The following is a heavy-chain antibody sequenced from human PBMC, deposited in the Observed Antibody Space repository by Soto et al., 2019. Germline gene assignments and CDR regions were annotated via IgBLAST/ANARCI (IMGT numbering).Heavy chain of an antibody. CDR3: ARDRSGSHEIDDSLDI. Sequence: QVQLVESGGGVVQPGGPLRLSCEASRLTFSPFAKHWVRKAPAKGLEWVAGISYDGGNEYYADSVKGRFTISRDNSKSTLYLKMNSLGPDDTAVYYCARDRSGSHEIDDSLDIWGRGTMVTVSS. D-gene: IGHD1-26*01. V-gene: IGHV3-30-3*01. J-gene: IGHJ3*02. CDR2: ISYDGGNE. CDR1: RLTFSPFA.